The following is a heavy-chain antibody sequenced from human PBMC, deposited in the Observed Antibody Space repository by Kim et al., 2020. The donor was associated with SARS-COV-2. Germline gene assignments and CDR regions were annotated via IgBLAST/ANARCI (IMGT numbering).Heavy chain of an antibody. CDR1: GFTFSTSP. D-gene: IGHD4-17*01. CDR2: ISWDGTRT. CDR3: AKGVTNSGFDY. V-gene: IGHV3-23*01. Sequence: GGSLRLSCVASGFTFSTSPMGWVRQAPGEGLEWVSRISWDGTRTYYADSVKGRVTMSSDKSKNTVYLHMNNLRVEDIAVYYCAKGVTNSGFDYWGQGA. J-gene: IGHJ4*02.